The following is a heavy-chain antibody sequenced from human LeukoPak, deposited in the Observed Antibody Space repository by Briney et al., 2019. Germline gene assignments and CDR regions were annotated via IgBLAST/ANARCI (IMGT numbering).Heavy chain of an antibody. CDR2: ISYDGSNK. CDR1: GFTVSSNC. V-gene: IGHV3-30*18. Sequence: GGSLRLSCAASGFTVSSNCMHWVRQAPGKGLEWVAVISYDGSNKYYADSVKGRFTISRDNSKNTLYLQMNSLRPEDTAVYYCAKDGGLAAAGPSAYWGQGTLVTVSS. D-gene: IGHD6-13*01. CDR3: AKDGGLAAAGPSAY. J-gene: IGHJ4*02.